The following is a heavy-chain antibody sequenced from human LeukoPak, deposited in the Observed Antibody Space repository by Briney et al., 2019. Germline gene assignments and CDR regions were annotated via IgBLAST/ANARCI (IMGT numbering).Heavy chain of an antibody. V-gene: IGHV3-21*01. CDR2: ISSSSSYI. CDR3: AREILTGYYQFDY. J-gene: IGHJ4*02. D-gene: IGHD3-9*01. CDR1: GFTFSSYS. Sequence: GGSLRLSCAASGFTFSSYSMNWVRQAPGKGLEWVSSISSSSSYIYYAESVKGRFTISRDNAKNSLYLQMNSLRAEDTAVYYCAREILTGYYQFDYWGQGTLVTVSS.